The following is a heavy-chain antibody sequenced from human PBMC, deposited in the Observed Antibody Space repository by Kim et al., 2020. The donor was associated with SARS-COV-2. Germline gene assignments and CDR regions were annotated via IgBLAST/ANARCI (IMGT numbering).Heavy chain of an antibody. CDR1: GFTFSSYG. Sequence: GGSLRLSCAASGFTFSSYGMHWVRQAPGKGLEWVAVIWYDGSNKYYADSVKGRFTISRDNSKNTLYLQMNSLRAEDTAVYYCARDTAAAGTTLDYWGQGTLVTVSS. V-gene: IGHV3-33*01. J-gene: IGHJ4*02. CDR2: IWYDGSNK. D-gene: IGHD6-13*01. CDR3: ARDTAAAGTTLDY.